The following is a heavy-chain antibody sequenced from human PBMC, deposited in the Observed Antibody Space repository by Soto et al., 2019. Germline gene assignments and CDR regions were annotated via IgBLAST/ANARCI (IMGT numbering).Heavy chain of an antibody. D-gene: IGHD4-17*01. J-gene: IGHJ5*02. CDR2: IIPIFGTA. Sequence: GASVKVSCKASGGTFSSYAISWVRQAPGQGLEWMGGIIPIFGTANYAQKFQGRVTITADESTSTAYMELRSLRSDDTAVYYCAREQMRYGDYDWFDPWGQGTLVTVSS. V-gene: IGHV1-69*13. CDR3: AREQMRYGDYDWFDP. CDR1: GGTFSSYA.